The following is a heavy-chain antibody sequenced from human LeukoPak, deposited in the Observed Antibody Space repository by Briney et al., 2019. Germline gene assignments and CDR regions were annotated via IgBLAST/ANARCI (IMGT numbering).Heavy chain of an antibody. CDR1: GFTFSSYW. CDR3: ARDTRTFDY. Sequence: GGSLRLSCAASGFTFSSYWMNWVRQAPGKGLVWVSRIASDGSSTTYADSVKGRFSISRDNAKNTLYLQMNSLRVEDTAVYYCARDTRTFDYWGQGTLVTVSS. J-gene: IGHJ4*02. D-gene: IGHD1-26*01. CDR2: IASDGSST. V-gene: IGHV3-74*01.